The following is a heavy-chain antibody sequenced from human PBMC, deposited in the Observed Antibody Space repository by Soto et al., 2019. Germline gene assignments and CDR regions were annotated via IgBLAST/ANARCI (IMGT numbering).Heavy chain of an antibody. CDR1: GGSFSGYY. Sequence: PSETLSLTCAVYGGSFSGYYWTWIRQTPGKGLEWIGEINHSGSTNYKPSLKSRISMSADTSKKQFSPNLTSVTAADTAVYYCARGECSSNYCFTRWALDIWGQGTVVTVSS. CDR3: ARGECSSNYCFTRWALDI. CDR2: INHSGST. D-gene: IGHD2-2*01. V-gene: IGHV4-34*01. J-gene: IGHJ3*02.